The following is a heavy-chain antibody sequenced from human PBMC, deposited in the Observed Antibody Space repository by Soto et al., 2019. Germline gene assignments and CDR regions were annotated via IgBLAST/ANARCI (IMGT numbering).Heavy chain of an antibody. CDR3: ARLYYIWGSYRASHSSYMDV. J-gene: IGHJ6*03. CDR2: IYPGDSDT. Sequence: GESLKISCKGSGYSFTSYWIGWVRQMPGKGLEWMGIIYPGDSDTRYGPSFQGQVTISADKSISTAYLQWSSLKASDTAMYYCARLYYIWGSYRASHSSYMDVWGKGTTVTVSS. V-gene: IGHV5-51*01. CDR1: GYSFTSYW. D-gene: IGHD3-16*02.